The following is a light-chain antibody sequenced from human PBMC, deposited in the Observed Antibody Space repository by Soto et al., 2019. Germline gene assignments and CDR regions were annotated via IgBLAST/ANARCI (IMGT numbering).Light chain of an antibody. CDR3: QQYGSSPPMYT. CDR2: GAS. J-gene: IGKJ2*01. CDR1: QSVSSSY. Sequence: EIVLTQSPGTLSLSPGERATLSCRASQSVSSSYFAWYLQKPGQAPRLLIYGASSRATGIPDRFSGSGSGTDFPLTISSLEPEDFAVYYCQQYGSSPPMYTFGQGTKLEIK. V-gene: IGKV3-20*01.